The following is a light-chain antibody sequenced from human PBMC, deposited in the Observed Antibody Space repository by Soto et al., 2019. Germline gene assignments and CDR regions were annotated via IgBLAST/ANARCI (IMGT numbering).Light chain of an antibody. J-gene: IGLJ1*01. CDR3: SSYTSSSTDV. Sequence: QSALTQPASVSGSPGQSITISCTGTSSDVGGYNYVSWYQQHPGKAPKLMIYDVSNRPSGVSNRFSGSKSGNTASLTISGLQAEDEADYYCSSYTSSSTDVFGRGTKVTVL. CDR2: DVS. V-gene: IGLV2-14*01. CDR1: SSDVGGYNY.